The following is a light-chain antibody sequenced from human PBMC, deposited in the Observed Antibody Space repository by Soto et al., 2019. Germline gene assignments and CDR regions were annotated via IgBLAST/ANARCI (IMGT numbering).Light chain of an antibody. Sequence: QSVLTQPPSVSGAPGQRVNISGTGSSSNIGAGYDVHWYQQLPGTAPKLLIYGNSNRPSGVPDRFSGSKSGTSASLAITGLQAEDEADYYCQSYDSSLSAFYVFGTGTQLTVL. J-gene: IGLJ1*01. CDR3: QSYDSSLSAFYV. CDR2: GNS. CDR1: SSNIGAGYD. V-gene: IGLV1-40*01.